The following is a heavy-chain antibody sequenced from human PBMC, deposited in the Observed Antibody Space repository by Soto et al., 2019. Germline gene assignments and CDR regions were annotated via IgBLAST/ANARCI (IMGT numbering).Heavy chain of an antibody. Sequence: EVQLVESGGGLVKPGGSLRLSCAASGFTFSSYSMNWVRQAPGKRLEWVSSISSSSSYIYYADSVKGRFTISRDNAKSSRYLQMNSLRAEDTAVYYCARGIIQADYYYYGMDVWGQGTTVTVSS. CDR2: ISSSSSYI. CDR3: ARGIIQADYYYYGMDV. V-gene: IGHV3-21*01. J-gene: IGHJ6*02. CDR1: GFTFSSYS.